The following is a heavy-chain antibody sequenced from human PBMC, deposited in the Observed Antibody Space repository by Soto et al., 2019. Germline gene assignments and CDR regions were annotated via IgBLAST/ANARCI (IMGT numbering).Heavy chain of an antibody. V-gene: IGHV3-66*01. Sequence: GGSLRLSCAASGFTVSSNYMSWVRQAPGKGLEWVSVIYSGGSTYYADSVKGRFTISRDNSKNTLYLQMNSLRAEDTAVYYCARGSTVTLSSDYWGQGTLVTVSS. J-gene: IGHJ4*02. CDR1: GFTVSSNY. CDR2: IYSGGST. CDR3: ARGSTVTLSSDY. D-gene: IGHD4-17*01.